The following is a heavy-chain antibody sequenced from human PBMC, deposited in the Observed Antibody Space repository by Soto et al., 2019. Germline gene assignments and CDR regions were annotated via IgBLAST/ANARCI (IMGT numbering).Heavy chain of an antibody. CDR3: AREGVVVVAATKLNWFDP. V-gene: IGHV1-2*02. Sequence: GGTNYAQKFQGRVTMTRDTSISTAYMELSRLRSDDTAVYYCAREGVVVVAATKLNWFDPWGQGTLVTVSS. J-gene: IGHJ5*02. CDR2: GGT. D-gene: IGHD2-15*01.